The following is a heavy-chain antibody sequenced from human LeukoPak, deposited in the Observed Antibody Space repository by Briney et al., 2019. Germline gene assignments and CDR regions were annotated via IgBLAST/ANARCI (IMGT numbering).Heavy chain of an antibody. CDR3: TRDQTPYY. CDR2: LSASGVST. J-gene: IGHJ4*02. Sequence: GGSLRLSCSASGFIFSAYGMSWVRQAPGKGLEWVSGLSASGVSTYYADSVKGRFTISRDNSKNTLYLQMNSLKTEDTAVYYCTRDQTPYYWGQGTLVTVSS. V-gene: IGHV3-23*01. CDR1: GFIFSAYG.